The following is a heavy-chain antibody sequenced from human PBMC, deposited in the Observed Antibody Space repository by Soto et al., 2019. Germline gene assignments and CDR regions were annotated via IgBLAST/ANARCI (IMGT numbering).Heavy chain of an antibody. CDR1: GFTFSIND. Sequence: PGGSLRLSCAASGFTFSINDMHWVRQAPGKGLEWVSVIFSDDNTYYADSVKGRFTISRDTSKSTVYLQMNSLRAEDTAVYYCARDWNGDKYFDFWDQGSLVTVSS. V-gene: IGHV3-53*01. CDR2: IFSDDNT. J-gene: IGHJ4*02. CDR3: ARDWNGDKYFDF. D-gene: IGHD4-17*01.